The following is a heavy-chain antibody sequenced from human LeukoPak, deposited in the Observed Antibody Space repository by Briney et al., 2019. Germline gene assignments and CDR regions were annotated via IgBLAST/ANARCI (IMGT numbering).Heavy chain of an antibody. CDR2: IYYSGST. Sequence: SETLSLTCTVSGGSISSYYWSWIRQPPGKGLEWIGYIYYSGSTNYNPSLKSRVTISVDTSKNQFSLKLSSVTAADTAVYYCARRGLVLVPLWGQGMLVTVSS. J-gene: IGHJ4*02. CDR3: ARRGLVLVPL. D-gene: IGHD2-21*01. V-gene: IGHV4-59*08. CDR1: GGSISSYY.